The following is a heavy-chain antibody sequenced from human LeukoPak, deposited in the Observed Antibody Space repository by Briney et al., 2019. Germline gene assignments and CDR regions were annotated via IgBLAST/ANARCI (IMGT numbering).Heavy chain of an antibody. CDR1: GGSISSSNW. CDR3: ARRYCSGGSCYSSLDY. CDR2: IYHSGST. V-gene: IGHV4-4*02. Sequence: SGTLSLTCAVSGGSISSSNWWSWVRQPPGKGLECIGEIYHSGSTNYNPSLKSRVTISVDKSKNQFSLKLNSVTAADTAVYYCARRYCSGGSCYSSLDYWGQGTLVTVSS. D-gene: IGHD2-15*01. J-gene: IGHJ4*02.